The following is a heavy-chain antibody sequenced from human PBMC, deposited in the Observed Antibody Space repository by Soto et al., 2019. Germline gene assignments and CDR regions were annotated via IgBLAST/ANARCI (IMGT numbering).Heavy chain of an antibody. CDR3: AKTKIATGGRSYDC. V-gene: IGHV3-23*01. D-gene: IGHD6-13*01. Sequence: EVQLLESGGGLVQPGGSLRLSCAAYGFTFSNSGMTWVRQAPGKGLEWVSAIGVSAANTYYADSVKGRFTISRDNSKNTLYLEMNSLRVGDTAVYYCAKTKIATGGRSYDCWGQGTLVSVYS. CDR1: GFTFSNSG. CDR2: IGVSAANT. J-gene: IGHJ4*02.